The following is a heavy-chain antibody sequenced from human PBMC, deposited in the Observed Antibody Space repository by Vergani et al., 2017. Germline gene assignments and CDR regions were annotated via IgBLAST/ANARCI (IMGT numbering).Heavy chain of an antibody. D-gene: IGHD6-6*01. CDR1: GGSISSSSYY. CDR2: IYYSGST. V-gene: IGHV4-39*07. J-gene: IGHJ5*02. Sequence: QLQLQESGPGLVKPSETLSLTCTVSGGSISSSSYYWGWIRQPPGKGLEWIGSIYYSGSTNYNPSLKSRVTMSVDTSKNQFSLKLSSVTAADTAVYYCARDLYSSLTLRNWFDPWGQGTLVTVSS. CDR3: ARDLYSSLTLRNWFDP.